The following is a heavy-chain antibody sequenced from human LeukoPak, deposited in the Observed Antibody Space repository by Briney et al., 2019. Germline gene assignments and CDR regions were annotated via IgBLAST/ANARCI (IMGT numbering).Heavy chain of an antibody. CDR1: GGSFSGYY. V-gene: IGHV4-34*01. CDR3: ARVLGSSPLD. CDR2: INHSGST. D-gene: IGHD2-15*01. J-gene: IGHJ4*02. Sequence: SETLSLTCAVYGGSFSGYYWSWIRQPPGKGLEWIGEINHSGSTNYNPSLKSRVTISADTSKNQFSLKLSSVTAADTAVYYCARVLGSSPLDWGQGTLVTVSS.